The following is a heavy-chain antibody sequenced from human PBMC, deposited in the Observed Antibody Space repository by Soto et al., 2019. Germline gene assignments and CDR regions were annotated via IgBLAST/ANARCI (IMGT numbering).Heavy chain of an antibody. J-gene: IGHJ4*02. CDR1: GFTFSSSG. CDR2: ISKNGGDT. V-gene: IGHV3-64D*06. Sequence: PGGSLRLSCSPSGFTFSSSGMHWVRQAPGKGLEYVSGISKNGGDTYYADSLKDRFTISRDNSKNTLYLQMSSLRTEDTAVYYCVKDLGGSWSFDFWGQGTLVTVSS. D-gene: IGHD1-26*01. CDR3: VKDLGGSWSFDF.